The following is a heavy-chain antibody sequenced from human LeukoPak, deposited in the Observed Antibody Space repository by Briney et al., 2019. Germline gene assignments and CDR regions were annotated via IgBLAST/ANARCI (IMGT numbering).Heavy chain of an antibody. Sequence: SETLSLTCAVYGGSFSGYHWSWIRQPPGKGLEWIGEINPSGSTKYNPSLKSRVTISVDTSKNLFSLNLSSVTAADTAVYYCARVRVYSSNWYDFDYWGQGTLVTVSS. CDR1: GGSFSGYH. V-gene: IGHV4-34*01. CDR2: INPSGST. D-gene: IGHD6-13*01. J-gene: IGHJ4*02. CDR3: ARVRVYSSNWYDFDY.